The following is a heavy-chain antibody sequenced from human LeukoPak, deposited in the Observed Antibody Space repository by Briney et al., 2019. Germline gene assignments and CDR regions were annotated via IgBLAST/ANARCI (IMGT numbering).Heavy chain of an antibody. CDR2: IYYSGST. CDR3: ARLLYYYDSSGYYYYFDC. Sequence: SETLSLTCTVSGGSISSYYWSWIRQPPGKGLEWIGYIYYSGSTNYNPSLKSRVTISVDTSKNQFSLKLSSVTAADTAVYYCARLLYYYDSSGYYYYFDCWGQGTLVTVSS. J-gene: IGHJ4*02. V-gene: IGHV4-59*08. D-gene: IGHD3-22*01. CDR1: GGSISSYY.